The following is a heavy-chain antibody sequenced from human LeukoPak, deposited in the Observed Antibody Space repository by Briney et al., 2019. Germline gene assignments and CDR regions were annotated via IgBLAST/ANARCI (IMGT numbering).Heavy chain of an antibody. CDR1: GYTFTSYG. CDR3: ARALNSPNWGSWFDP. V-gene: IGHV1-18*01. D-gene: IGHD4-23*01. J-gene: IGHJ5*02. CDR2: ISAYNGNT. Sequence: GASVKVSCKASGYTFTSYGISWVRQAPGQGLEWMGWISAYNGNTNYAQKLQGRVTMTTDTSTSTAYMELRSLRSDDTAVYYCARALNSPNWGSWFDPWGQGTLVTVSS.